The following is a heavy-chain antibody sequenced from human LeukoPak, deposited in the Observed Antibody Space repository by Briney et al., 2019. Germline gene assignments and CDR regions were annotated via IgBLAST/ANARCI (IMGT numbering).Heavy chain of an antibody. CDR3: TRDRVRDGYNSPLRY. J-gene: IGHJ4*02. CDR1: GFTFGDYA. D-gene: IGHD5-24*01. Sequence: GGSLRLSCTASGFTFGDYAMSWVRQAPGKGLEWVGFIRSKAYGGTTEYAASVKGRFTISRDDSKSIAYLQMNSLKTEDTAMYYCTRDRVRDGYNSPLRYWGQGTLVTVSS. V-gene: IGHV3-49*04. CDR2: IRSKAYGGTT.